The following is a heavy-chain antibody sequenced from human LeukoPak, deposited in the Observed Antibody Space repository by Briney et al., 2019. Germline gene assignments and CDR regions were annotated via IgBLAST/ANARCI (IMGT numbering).Heavy chain of an antibody. D-gene: IGHD6-13*01. V-gene: IGHV3-23*01. CDR3: ARGQQLPPDYYYYYYGMDV. J-gene: IGHJ6*02. Sequence: QPGGSLRLSCAASGFTFSSYAMSWVRQAPGKGLEWVSAISNNGDSTYYADSVKGRFTISRDNSKNTLYLQMNSLRAEDTAVYYCARGQQLPPDYYYYYYGMDVWGQGTTVTVSS. CDR1: GFTFSSYA. CDR2: ISNNGDST.